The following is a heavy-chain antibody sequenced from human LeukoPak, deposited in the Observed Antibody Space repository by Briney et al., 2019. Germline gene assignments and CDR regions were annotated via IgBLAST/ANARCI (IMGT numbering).Heavy chain of an antibody. J-gene: IGHJ5*02. Sequence: PSETLSLTCTVSGGSISSYYWSWIRQPPGKGLEWIGYIYYSGSTNYNPSLESRVTISVDTSKNQFSLKLSSVTAADTAVYYCARLGYYGSGSFPWGQGTLVTVSS. V-gene: IGHV4-59*01. CDR3: ARLGYYGSGSFP. CDR2: IYYSGST. D-gene: IGHD3-10*01. CDR1: GGSISSYY.